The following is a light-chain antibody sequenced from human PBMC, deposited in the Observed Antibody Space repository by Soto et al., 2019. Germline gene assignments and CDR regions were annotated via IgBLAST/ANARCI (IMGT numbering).Light chain of an antibody. CDR2: EGS. CDR1: SSDVGSYNL. V-gene: IGLV2-23*01. Sequence: QSALTQPVSVSGSPGQSITISCTGTSSDVGSYNLVSWYQQHPGKAPKLMIYEGSKRPSGISDRFSGSKSGNAASLTISGLQAEDEADYHCSAYAGSSTLIFGGGTKVTVL. J-gene: IGLJ2*01. CDR3: SAYAGSSTLI.